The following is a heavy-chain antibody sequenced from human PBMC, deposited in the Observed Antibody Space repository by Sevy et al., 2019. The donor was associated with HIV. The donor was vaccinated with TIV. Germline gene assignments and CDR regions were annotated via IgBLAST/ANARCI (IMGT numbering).Heavy chain of an antibody. CDR3: ARDYMSGRNWFDP. Sequence: SETLSLTCTVSGGSISSGDYYWSWIRQPAGKCQEWIGYIYYSGSTYYNPSLKSRVTISVDTSKNQFSLKLSSVTAADTAVYYCARDYMSGRNWFDPWGQGTLVTVSS. V-gene: IGHV4-30-4*01. CDR2: IYYSGST. CDR1: GGSISSGDYY. J-gene: IGHJ5*02. D-gene: IGHD3-10*01.